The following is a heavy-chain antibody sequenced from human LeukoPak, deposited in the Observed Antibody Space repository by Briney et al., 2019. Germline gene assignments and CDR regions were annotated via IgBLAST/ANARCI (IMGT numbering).Heavy chain of an antibody. D-gene: IGHD5-12*01. J-gene: IGHJ4*02. Sequence: GGSLRLSCAASGFXFESYTIHWVRQAPGKGLEWVAVISYDGSNKYYADSVKGRFTFSRDNSKNTLYLQMNSLRAEDTAVYYCARGSGYDSSYFDYWGQGTLVTVSS. CDR3: ARGSGYDSSYFDY. CDR2: ISYDGSNK. V-gene: IGHV3-30*04. CDR1: GFXFESYT.